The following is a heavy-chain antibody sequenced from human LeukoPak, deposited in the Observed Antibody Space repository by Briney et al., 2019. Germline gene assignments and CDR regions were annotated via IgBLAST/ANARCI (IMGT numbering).Heavy chain of an antibody. V-gene: IGHV4-30-4*01. J-gene: IGHJ5*02. CDR1: GGFISSGDYY. CDR3: ARGRMLWLEDWFDP. Sequence: PSETLSLTCTVSGGFISSGDYYWSWIRQPPGKGLEWIGYIYYSGSTYYNPSLKSRVTISVDTSKNQFSLKLSSVTAADTAVYYCARGRMLWLEDWFDPWGQGTLVTVSS. CDR2: IYYSGST. D-gene: IGHD5-18*01.